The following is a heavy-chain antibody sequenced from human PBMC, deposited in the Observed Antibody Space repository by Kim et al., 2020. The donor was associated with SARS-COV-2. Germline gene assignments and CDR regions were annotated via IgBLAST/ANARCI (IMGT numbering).Heavy chain of an antibody. Sequence: VKGRFTISRDNAKNSLYLQMNSLRAEDTALYYCAKSFGSEDITGTIGGSDYWGQGTLVTVSS. D-gene: IGHD1-7*01. CDR3: AKSFGSEDITGTIGGSDY. V-gene: IGHV3-9*01. J-gene: IGHJ4*02.